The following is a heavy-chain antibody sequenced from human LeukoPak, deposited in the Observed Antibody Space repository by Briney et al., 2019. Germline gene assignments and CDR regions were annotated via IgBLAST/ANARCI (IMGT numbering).Heavy chain of an antibody. CDR2: LSSDGTDK. CDR3: ARDLSGAADYYFDY. J-gene: IGHJ4*02. D-gene: IGHD6-19*01. CDR1: GFXFSRYA. V-gene: IGHV3-30-3*01. Sequence: GRSLRLSCEASGFXFSRYAMHWVRQAPGKGLEWLAVLSSDGTDKHYADSVKGRFTISRDNSKNTLYLQMNSLRGEDTAVYYCARDLSGAADYYFDYWGQGTLVTVSS.